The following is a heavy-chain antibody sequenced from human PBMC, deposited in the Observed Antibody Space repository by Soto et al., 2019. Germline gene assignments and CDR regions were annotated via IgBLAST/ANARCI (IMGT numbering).Heavy chain of an antibody. D-gene: IGHD3-16*01. CDR3: ARDGDVNTGFGKDY. J-gene: IGHJ4*02. Sequence: QVQLVESGGGVVQPGRSLRLSCAASGFTFSNYGMHWVRQAPGKGLEWVAFIWYDGGNKYYAESVKGRFTISSDNSKNTLYLQMNSLRAEDTAVYYCARDGDVNTGFGKDYWGQGTLVTVSS. CDR2: IWYDGGNK. CDR1: GFTFSNYG. V-gene: IGHV3-33*01.